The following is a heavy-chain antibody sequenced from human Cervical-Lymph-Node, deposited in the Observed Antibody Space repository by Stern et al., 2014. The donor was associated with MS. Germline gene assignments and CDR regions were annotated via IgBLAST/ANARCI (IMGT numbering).Heavy chain of an antibody. Sequence: QVQLVQSGAEVKKPGASVKVSCKASGYTFTDYYMQWVRQAPGQGLEWMGWIHPNSDDTKCELKFKGRVTLTRYTSISTVFLDLSGLGYDDTAVYYCARGLATAVIADYWCQGTLVTVS. CDR2: IHPNSDDT. V-gene: IGHV1-2*02. CDR3: ARGLATAVIADY. D-gene: IGHD2-21*01. J-gene: IGHJ4*02. CDR1: GYTFTDYY.